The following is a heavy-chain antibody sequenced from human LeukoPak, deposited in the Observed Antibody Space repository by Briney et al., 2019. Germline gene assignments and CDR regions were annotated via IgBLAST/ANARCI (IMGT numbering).Heavy chain of an antibody. V-gene: IGHV3-30*02. CDR3: ARASGQYYYDSSGYLDY. Sequence: GGSLRLSCEASGFTFSSYGMDWVRQAPGEGLEWVAFIWYDGSNKYYADSVKGRFTISRDNSKNTLYLQMNSLRAEDTAVYYCARASGQYYYDSSGYLDYWGQGTLVTVSS. CDR1: GFTFSSYG. D-gene: IGHD3-22*01. CDR2: IWYDGSNK. J-gene: IGHJ4*02.